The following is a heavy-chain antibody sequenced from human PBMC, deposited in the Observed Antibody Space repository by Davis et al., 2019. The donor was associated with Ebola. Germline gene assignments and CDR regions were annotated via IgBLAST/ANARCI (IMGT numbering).Heavy chain of an antibody. J-gene: IGHJ4*03. CDR3: ARQLLFTFGGAPVGAFDT. Sequence: KVSCKGSGYTFSTYWIGWVRQMPGKGLEWVAIIDPGDSDARYNPSFQGQVTISADESITTAYLQWSSLKASDTTIYYCARQLLFTFGGAPVGAFDTWGHGTLVTVSS. CDR2: IDPGDSDA. CDR1: GYTFSTYW. V-gene: IGHV5-51*01. D-gene: IGHD3-16*01.